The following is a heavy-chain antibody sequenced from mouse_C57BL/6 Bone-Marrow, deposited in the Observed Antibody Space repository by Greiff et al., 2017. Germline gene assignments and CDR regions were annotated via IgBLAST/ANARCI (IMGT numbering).Heavy chain of an antibody. Sequence: VQLKESVAELVRPGASVKLSCTASGFNIKNTYMHWVKQRPEQGLEWIGRIDPANGNTKYAPKFQGKATLPADTSYKTACQQLSSLTAEDTAIYYCARGGRRGRFDYWGQGTTLTVSS. CDR2: IDPANGNT. CDR1: GFNIKNTY. J-gene: IGHJ2*01. CDR3: ARGGRRGRFDY. V-gene: IGHV14-3*01.